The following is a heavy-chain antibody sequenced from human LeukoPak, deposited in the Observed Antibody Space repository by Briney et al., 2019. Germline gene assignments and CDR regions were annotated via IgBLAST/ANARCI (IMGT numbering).Heavy chain of an antibody. CDR2: LILIFGIA. J-gene: IGHJ6*02. D-gene: IGHD1-7*01. CDR1: GGAFSSYA. CDR3: ARDGRTGTTRPDYYYYGMDV. V-gene: IGHV1-69*04. Sequence: SVKVSCKASGGAFSSYAISWVPQAPGRGLEWMGRLILIFGIANYAQKFQGRVTITADKSTSTAYMELSSLRSEDTAVYYCARDGRTGTTRPDYYYYGMDVWGQGTTVTVSS.